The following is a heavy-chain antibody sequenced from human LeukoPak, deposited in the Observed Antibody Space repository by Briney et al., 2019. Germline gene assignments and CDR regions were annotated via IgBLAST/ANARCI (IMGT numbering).Heavy chain of an antibody. J-gene: IGHJ4*02. V-gene: IGHV3-74*01. D-gene: IGHD1-26*01. CDR1: GFTLSSYW. CDR3: AKSGLDLAATTPHYFDY. Sequence: GGSLRLSCAASGFTLSSYWMHWVRQAPGKGLVRVARINTDGTTINYADSVKGRFTISRDKAQNTLYLQMNSLRAEDTAVYHCAKSGLDLAATTPHYFDYWGQGTLVTVSS. CDR2: INTDGTTI.